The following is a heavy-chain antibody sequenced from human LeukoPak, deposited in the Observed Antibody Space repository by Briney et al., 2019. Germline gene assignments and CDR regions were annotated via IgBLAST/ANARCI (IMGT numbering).Heavy chain of an antibody. CDR1: GGSISSSNW. CDR3: ARFFTGHLYFDL. CDR2: SYHSSST. Sequence: SETLSLTCAVSGGSISSSNWWSGVRPPPPQEREGMDWSYHSSSTNYNPSLKSRVTISVDTSKNQFSLKLSSVTAADTAVYYCARFFTGHLYFDLWGRGTLVTVSS. J-gene: IGHJ2*01. V-gene: IGHV4-4*02.